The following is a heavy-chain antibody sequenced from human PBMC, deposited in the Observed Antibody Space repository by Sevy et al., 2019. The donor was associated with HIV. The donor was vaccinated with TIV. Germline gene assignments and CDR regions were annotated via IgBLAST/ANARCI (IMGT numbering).Heavy chain of an antibody. Sequence: SETLSLTCTVSGGSISSGGYYWSWIRQHPGKGLEWIGYIYYSGSTYYNPSLKSRVTISVDTSKNQFSLKLSSVTAADPAVYYCARDGPMIVGTRGFDPWGQGTLVTASS. CDR3: ARDGPMIVGTRGFDP. CDR1: GGSISSGGYY. V-gene: IGHV4-31*03. D-gene: IGHD3-22*01. CDR2: IYYSGST. J-gene: IGHJ5*02.